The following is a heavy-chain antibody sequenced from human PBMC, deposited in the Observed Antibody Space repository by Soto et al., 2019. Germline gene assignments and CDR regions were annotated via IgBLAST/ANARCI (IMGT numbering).Heavy chain of an antibody. J-gene: IGHJ5*01. CDR2: IYKSATT. Sequence: SETLSLTCSVSGDSISTVDYFWAWIRQPPGQALEYIGYIYKSATTYYNPSFESRVAISLDTSKSQFSLNVTSVTAADTAVYFCARGRYSLTGRCFPNWFDSWGQGTLVTSPQ. CDR1: GDSISTVDYF. D-gene: IGHD7-27*01. CDR3: ARGRYSLTGRCFPNWFDS. V-gene: IGHV4-30-4*08.